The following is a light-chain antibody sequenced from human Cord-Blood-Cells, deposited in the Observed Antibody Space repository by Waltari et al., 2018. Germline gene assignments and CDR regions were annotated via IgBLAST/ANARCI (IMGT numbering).Light chain of an antibody. CDR3: QTWGTGKGV. J-gene: IGLJ3*02. CDR2: LNSDGSP. Sequence: QLVLTQSPSASASLGASVKLTCTLSSGHSSYAIAWHQQQPEKGPRYLMKLNSDGSPSKGGGIPDRFSGSSSGAERYLTISSLQSEDEADYYCQTWGTGKGVFGGGTKLTVL. CDR1: SGHSSYA. V-gene: IGLV4-69*01.